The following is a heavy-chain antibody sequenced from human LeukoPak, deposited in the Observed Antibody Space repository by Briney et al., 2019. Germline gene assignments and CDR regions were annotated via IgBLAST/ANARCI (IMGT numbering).Heavy chain of an antibody. D-gene: IGHD3-3*01. CDR3: GSHFGVGYYFDY. J-gene: IGHJ4*02. CDR1: GFTFASYA. Sequence: PGGSLRLSCAASGFTFASYAMSWVRQAPGKGLEWVSAIGGRGDDTFYTDSVKGRFTVSRDKSKNTLYLQMSSLRADDTAVYYCGSHFGVGYYFDYWGQGTLVTVSS. CDR2: IGGRGDDT. V-gene: IGHV3-23*01.